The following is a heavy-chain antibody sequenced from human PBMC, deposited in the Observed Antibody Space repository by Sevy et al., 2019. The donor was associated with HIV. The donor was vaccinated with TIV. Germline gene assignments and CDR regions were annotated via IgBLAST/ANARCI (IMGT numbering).Heavy chain of an antibody. J-gene: IGHJ6*02. CDR3: STDPIILLLVTDGMDV. D-gene: IGHD2-8*02. CDR2: IKSKSDGGKT. Sequence: GGSLRLSCAASGFTFTYAWMTWIRQAPGKGLEWVGRIKSKSDGGKTDYAAPVTGRFIITRNDSKNTLYLQMNSLKTGDTAVYYCSTDPIILLLVTDGMDVWGQGTTVTVSS. V-gene: IGHV3-15*01. CDR1: GFTFTYAW.